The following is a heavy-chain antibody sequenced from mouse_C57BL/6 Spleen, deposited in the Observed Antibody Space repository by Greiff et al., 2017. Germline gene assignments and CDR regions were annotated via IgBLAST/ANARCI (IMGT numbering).Heavy chain of an antibody. D-gene: IGHD2-13*01. J-gene: IGHJ4*01. V-gene: IGHV1-20*01. CDR2: INPYNGDT. CDR1: GYSFTGYF. Sequence: EVKLQQSGPELVKPGDSVKISCKASGYSFTGYFMNWVMQSHGKSLEWIGRINPYNGDTFYNQKFKGKATLTVDKSSSTANMELRSLTSEDSAVYYCAREGDYEPKYYSLDDWGQGTSVTVSS. CDR3: AREGDYEPKYYSLDD.